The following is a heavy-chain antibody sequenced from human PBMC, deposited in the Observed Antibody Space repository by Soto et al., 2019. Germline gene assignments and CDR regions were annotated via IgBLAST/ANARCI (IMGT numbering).Heavy chain of an antibody. D-gene: IGHD6-19*01. J-gene: IGHJ6*02. CDR1: GYTFTGYY. V-gene: IGHV1-2*04. CDR3: ARCSSQMASNPDVKYYYYGMDV. Sequence: QVQLVQSGAEVKKPWASVKVSCKASGYTFTGYYMHWVRQAPGQGLEWMGWINPNSGGTNYAQKFQGWVTMTRDTSISTAYMELSRLRSDDTAVYYCARCSSQMASNPDVKYYYYGMDVWGQGTTVTVSS. CDR2: INPNSGGT.